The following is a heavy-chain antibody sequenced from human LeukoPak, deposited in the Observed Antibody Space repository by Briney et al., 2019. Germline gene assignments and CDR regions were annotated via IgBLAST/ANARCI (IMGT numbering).Heavy chain of an antibody. Sequence: GGSLRLSCAASGFTVSSNYMSWVRQAPGKGLEWVSVISGSGGSTHYADSVKGRFTISRDNSKNTLYLQMNSLRDEDTAVYYCAKDQSGSYRCLDYWGQGTLVAVSS. CDR1: GFTVSSNY. CDR2: ISGSGGST. V-gene: IGHV3-23*01. J-gene: IGHJ4*02. D-gene: IGHD1-26*01. CDR3: AKDQSGSYRCLDY.